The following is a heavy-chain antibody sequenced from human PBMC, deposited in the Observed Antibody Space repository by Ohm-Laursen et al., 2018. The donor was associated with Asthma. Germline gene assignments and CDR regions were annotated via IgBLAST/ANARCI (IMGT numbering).Heavy chain of an antibody. CDR3: AKDTTRLIKPVVTPSNFDY. CDR2: ISYSGST. CDR1: GGSISSGGYY. D-gene: IGHD4-23*01. V-gene: IGHV4-31*03. Sequence: TLSLTCTVSGGSISSGGYYWSWIRQHPGKGLEWIGYISYSGSTYYNPSLKSRVTISVDTSKNQFSLNLRSVTAEDTAVYYCAKDTTRLIKPVVTPSNFDYWGQGTLVTVSS. J-gene: IGHJ4*02.